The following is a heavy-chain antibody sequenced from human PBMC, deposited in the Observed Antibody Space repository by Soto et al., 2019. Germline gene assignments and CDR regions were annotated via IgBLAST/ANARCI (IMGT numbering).Heavy chain of an antibody. CDR3: VHRGSGSHFHH. D-gene: IGHD3-10*01. V-gene: IGHV2-5*02. CDR1: GFSLSTNGVG. J-gene: IGHJ1*01. CDR2: IYWDDDK. Sequence: QITLKESGPTLVKPTQTLTLTCTFSGFSLSTNGVGVGWIRQPPGKALEWLALIYWDDDKRSSPSLKSRLTITKDTSKTQVVLTMTNMDPVDTATYYCVHRGSGSHFHHWGQGTLVTVSS.